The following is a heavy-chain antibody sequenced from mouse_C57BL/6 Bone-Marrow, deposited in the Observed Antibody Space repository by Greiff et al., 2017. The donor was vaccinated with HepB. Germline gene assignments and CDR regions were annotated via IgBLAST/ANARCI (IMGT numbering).Heavy chain of an antibody. CDR1: GYAFTNYL. D-gene: IGHD3-2*01. J-gene: IGHJ3*01. CDR3: ARSPGQLRLCDGFAY. Sequence: QVQLQQSGAELVRPGTSVKVSCKASGYAFTNYLIEWVKQRPGQGLEWIGVINPGSGGTNYNEKFKGKATLTADKSSSTAYMQLSSLTSEDSAVYFCARSPGQLRLCDGFAYWGQGTLVTVSA. V-gene: IGHV1-54*01. CDR2: INPGSGGT.